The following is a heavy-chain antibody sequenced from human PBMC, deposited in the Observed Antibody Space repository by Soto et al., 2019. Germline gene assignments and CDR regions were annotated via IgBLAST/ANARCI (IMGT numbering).Heavy chain of an antibody. D-gene: IGHD6-19*01. CDR2: ISAYNGNT. CDR1: GDTFTSYG. CDR3: ARTSIAVAGPTIFDY. V-gene: IGHV1-18*01. Sequence: ASVKVSCKASGDTFTSYGISWVRQAPGQGLEWMGWISAYNGNTNYAQKLQGRVTMTTDTSTSTAYMELRSLRSDDTAVYYCARTSIAVAGPTIFDYWGQGTLVTVSP. J-gene: IGHJ4*02.